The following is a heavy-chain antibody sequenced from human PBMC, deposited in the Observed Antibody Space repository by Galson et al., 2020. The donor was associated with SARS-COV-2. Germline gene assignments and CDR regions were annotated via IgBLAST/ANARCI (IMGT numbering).Heavy chain of an antibody. CDR3: ARESDDYTSGSYDY. Sequence: GGSLRLSCRASGFTFSSSAMYWVRQAPGKGLESVAIISYDGTKRYNLDSVKGRFTISRDNSKNTLFLQMDSLTTEDTAVYYCARESDDYTSGSYDYWGQGPLVTVSS. CDR1: GFTFSSSA. D-gene: IGHD6-25*01. CDR2: ISYDGTKR. V-gene: IGHV3-30*04. J-gene: IGHJ4*02.